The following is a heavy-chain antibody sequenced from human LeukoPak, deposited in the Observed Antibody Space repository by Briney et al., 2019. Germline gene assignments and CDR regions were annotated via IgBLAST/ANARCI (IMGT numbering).Heavy chain of an antibody. CDR1: GGSISSYY. Sequence: SETLSFTCTVSGGSISSYYWSWIRQPPGKGLEWIGYIYYSGSTNYNPSLKSRVTISVDTSKNQFSLKLSSVTAADTAVYYCARGGPYYYDSGGYFLVWGQGTMVTVSS. D-gene: IGHD3-22*01. J-gene: IGHJ3*01. V-gene: IGHV4-59*01. CDR3: ARGGPYYYDSGGYFLV. CDR2: IYYSGST.